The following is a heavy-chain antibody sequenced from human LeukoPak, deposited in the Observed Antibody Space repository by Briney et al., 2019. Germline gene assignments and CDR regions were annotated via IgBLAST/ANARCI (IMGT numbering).Heavy chain of an antibody. CDR2: IISSSSYI. V-gene: IGHV3-21*01. CDR1: GFTFSSYS. D-gene: IGHD4-17*01. J-gene: IGHJ6*02. Sequence: GGSLRLSCAASGFTFSSYSMNWLRQAPGKGREWVSSIISSSSYIYYADSVKGRFTISRDNATNSLYMKMNSLRAEDTAVYYCARVSGGGDYEEYYGMDVWGQGTTVTVSS. CDR3: ARVSGGGDYEEYYGMDV.